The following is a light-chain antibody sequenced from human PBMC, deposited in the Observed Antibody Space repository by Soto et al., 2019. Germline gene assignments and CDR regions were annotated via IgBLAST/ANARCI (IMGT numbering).Light chain of an antibody. J-gene: IGKJ2*01. CDR2: LGS. CDR3: MQALQTPYT. Sequence: DIVMTQSPLSLPVTPGEPASISCRSSQSLLHSNGYNYLDWYLQKPGQSPQLLIYLGSNRASGVPDRFSGSGSGTDFTLKTSRVEAGDVGVYYCMQALQTPYTFGQGTKLAIK. CDR1: QSLLHSNGYNY. V-gene: IGKV2-28*01.